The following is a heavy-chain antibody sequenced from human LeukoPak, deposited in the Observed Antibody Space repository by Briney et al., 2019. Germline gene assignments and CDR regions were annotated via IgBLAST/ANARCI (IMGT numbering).Heavy chain of an antibody. V-gene: IGHV1-2*02. Sequence: ASVKVSCKASEYTFTGYYMHWVRQAPGQGLEWMGWINPSSGGTNCAQKFQGRVTMTGDTSINTAYMELSSLRFDDTAVYYCARGATAGRFSLRPTGAYYMDVWGKGTTVTVSS. J-gene: IGHJ6*03. CDR1: EYTFTGYY. D-gene: IGHD6-13*01. CDR2: INPSSGGT. CDR3: ARGATAGRFSLRPTGAYYMDV.